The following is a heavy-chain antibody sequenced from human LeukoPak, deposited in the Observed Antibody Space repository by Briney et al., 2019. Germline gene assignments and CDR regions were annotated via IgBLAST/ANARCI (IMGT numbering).Heavy chain of an antibody. CDR2: ISGSGGST. CDR3: AKDLDLRSYYYDTSADAAFDI. CDR1: GFTFSSYA. J-gene: IGHJ3*02. Sequence: PGGSLRLSCAASGFTFSSYAMSWVRQAPGKGLEWVSAISGSGGSTYYADSVKGRFTISRDNSKNTLYLQINSLRAEDTAVYYCAKDLDLRSYYYDTSADAAFDIWGQGTMVTVSS. D-gene: IGHD3-22*01. V-gene: IGHV3-23*01.